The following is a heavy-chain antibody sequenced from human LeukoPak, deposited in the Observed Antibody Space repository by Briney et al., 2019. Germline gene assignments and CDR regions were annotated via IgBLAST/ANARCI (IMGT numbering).Heavy chain of an antibody. CDR2: ISYDGSNK. J-gene: IGHJ6*02. D-gene: IGHD2-2*01. CDR1: GFTFSSYA. Sequence: GRSLRLSCAASGFTFSSYAMHWVRQAPGKGLEWVAVISYDGSNKYYADSVKGRFTISRDNSKNTLYLQMNSLRAEDTAVYYRARDSDIVVVPAANKAYGMDVWGQGTTVTVSS. V-gene: IGHV3-30-3*01. CDR3: ARDSDIVVVPAANKAYGMDV.